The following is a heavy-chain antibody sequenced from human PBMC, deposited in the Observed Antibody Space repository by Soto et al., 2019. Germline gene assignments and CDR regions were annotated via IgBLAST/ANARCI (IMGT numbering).Heavy chain of an antibody. D-gene: IGHD2-2*01. CDR1: GGSFSGYY. CDR2: INHSGST. Sequence: SETLSLTCAVYGGSFSGYYWSWIRQPPGKGLEWIGEINHSGSTNYNPSLKSRVTKSVDTSKNQFSLKLSSVTAADTAVYYCARGIVVVPAAKGNWFDPWGQGTLVTVSS. CDR3: ARGIVVVPAAKGNWFDP. J-gene: IGHJ5*02. V-gene: IGHV4-34*01.